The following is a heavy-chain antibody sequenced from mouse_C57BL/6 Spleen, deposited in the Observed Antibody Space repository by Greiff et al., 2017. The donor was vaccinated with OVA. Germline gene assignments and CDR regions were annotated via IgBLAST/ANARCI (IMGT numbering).Heavy chain of an antibody. V-gene: IGHV1-52*01. CDR3: ARYDYDRAY. CDR1: GYTFTSYW. CDR2: IDPSDSET. J-gene: IGHJ3*01. D-gene: IGHD2-4*01. Sequence: QVQLQQSGAELVRPGSSVKLSCKASGYTFTSYWMHWVKQRPIQGLEWIGNIDPSDSETHYNQKFKDKATLTVDKSSSTAYMQLSSLTSEDSAVYYCARYDYDRAYWGQGTLVTVSA.